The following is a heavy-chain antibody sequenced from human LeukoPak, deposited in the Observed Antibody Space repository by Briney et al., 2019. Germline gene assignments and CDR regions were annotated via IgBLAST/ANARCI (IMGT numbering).Heavy chain of an antibody. V-gene: IGHV3-30*02. CDR2: IRYNGNNQ. D-gene: IGHD3-10*01. J-gene: IGHJ6*03. CDR3: AKGSAFYYIDV. CDR1: GFTFNNYG. Sequence: GGSLRLSCAASGFTFNNYGMHWVRQAPGKGLEWVAFIRYNGNNQYYADSVKGRFTISRDNSKNTLYLQMNSLKGDDTAVYYCAKGSAFYYIDVWGKGTTVIISS.